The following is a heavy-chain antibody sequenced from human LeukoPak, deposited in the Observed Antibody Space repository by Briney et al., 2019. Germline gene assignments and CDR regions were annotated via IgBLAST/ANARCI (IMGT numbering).Heavy chain of an antibody. V-gene: IGHV3-30*02. CDR2: IRYNGNNQ. D-gene: IGHD3-10*01. J-gene: IGHJ6*03. CDR3: AKGSAFYYIDV. CDR1: GFTFNNYG. Sequence: GGSLRLSCAASGFTFNNYGMHWVRQAPGKGLEWVAFIRYNGNNQYYADSVKGRFTISRDNSKNTLYLQMNSLKGDDTAVYYCAKGSAFYYIDVWGKGTTVIISS.